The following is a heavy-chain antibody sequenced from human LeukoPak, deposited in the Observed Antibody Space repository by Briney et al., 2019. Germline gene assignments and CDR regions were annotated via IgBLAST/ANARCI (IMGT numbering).Heavy chain of an antibody. D-gene: IGHD3-22*01. J-gene: IGHJ4*02. CDR1: GFTFSSHS. CDR3: ARGAYYYED. CDR2: ISSSSSTI. Sequence: GRSLRLSCAASGFTFSSHSINWVRQAPGKGLEWVSYISSSSSTIYYADSVKGRFTISRDNAKNSLYLQMNSLRAEDTAVYYCARGAYYYEDWGQGTLVTVSS. V-gene: IGHV3-48*01.